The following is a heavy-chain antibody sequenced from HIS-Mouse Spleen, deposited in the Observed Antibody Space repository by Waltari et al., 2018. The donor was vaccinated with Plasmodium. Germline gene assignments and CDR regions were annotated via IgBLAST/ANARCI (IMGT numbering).Heavy chain of an antibody. V-gene: IGHV4-39*07. J-gene: IGHJ4*02. CDR3: ARDRITGTSYFDY. Sequence: QLQLQESGPGLVKPSETLSLTCTVSGGSIRSSRYTWGWFRQPPGKGLEWIGSIYYGGSTYYNPSLKSRVTISVDTSKNQFSLKLSSVTAADTAVYYCARDRITGTSYFDYWGQGTLVTVSS. CDR1: GGSIRSSRYT. D-gene: IGHD1-7*01. CDR2: IYYGGST.